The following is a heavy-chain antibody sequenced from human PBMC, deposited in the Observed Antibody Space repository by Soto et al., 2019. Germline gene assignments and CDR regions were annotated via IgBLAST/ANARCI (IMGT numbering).Heavy chain of an antibody. J-gene: IGHJ6*02. CDR3: ARVLGGSSSRPDYYYGMDV. D-gene: IGHD6-6*01. V-gene: IGHV4-61*02. CDR1: GDSISSSRYY. CDR2: IYTSGST. Sequence: PSETLSLTCTVSGDSISSSRYYWGWVRQPAGKGLEWIGRIYTSGSTNYNPSLKSRVTMSVDTSKNQFSLKLSSVTAADTAVYYCARVLGGSSSRPDYYYGMDVWGQGTTVTVSS.